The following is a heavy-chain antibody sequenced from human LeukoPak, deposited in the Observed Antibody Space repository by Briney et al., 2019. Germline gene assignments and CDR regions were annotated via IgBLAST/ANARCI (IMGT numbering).Heavy chain of an antibody. Sequence: GGSLRLSCAASGFTFSSYGMHWVRQAPGKGLEWVAVIWYDGSNKYYADSVKDRFTISRDNSKNTLYLQMNSLRAEDTAVYYCAKGSSSWYYFDYWGQGTLVTVSS. D-gene: IGHD6-13*01. CDR2: IWYDGSNK. CDR1: GFTFSSYG. V-gene: IGHV3-33*06. J-gene: IGHJ4*02. CDR3: AKGSSSWYYFDY.